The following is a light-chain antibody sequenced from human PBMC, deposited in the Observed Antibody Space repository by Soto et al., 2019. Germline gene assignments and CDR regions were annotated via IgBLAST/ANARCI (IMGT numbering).Light chain of an antibody. V-gene: IGKV1-27*01. J-gene: IGKJ1*01. Sequence: DIQMTQSPSSLSASVGDRVTITCRASQGINNYLAWYQQKPGGVPKLLIYAASTLRSGVPSRLSGGGSGTGTDFTLTISSLQLEDIATYYSQMYNNAPGTVGQGTRWIS. CDR2: AAS. CDR1: QGINNY. CDR3: QMYNNAPGT.